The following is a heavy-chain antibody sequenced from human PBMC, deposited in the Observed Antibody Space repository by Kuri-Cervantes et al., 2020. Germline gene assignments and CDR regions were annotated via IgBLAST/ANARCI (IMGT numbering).Heavy chain of an antibody. CDR1: GGSISSYY. J-gene: IGHJ6*02. CDR3: ARGYDFWSGRGGMDV. V-gene: IGHV4-59*12. CDR2: IYYSGST. Sequence: SETLSLTCTVSGGSISSYYWSWIRQPPGKGLEWIGYIYYSGSTNYNPSLKSRVTISVDTSKNQFSPKLSSVTAADTAVYYCARGYDFWSGRGGMDVWGQGTTVTVSS. D-gene: IGHD3-3*01.